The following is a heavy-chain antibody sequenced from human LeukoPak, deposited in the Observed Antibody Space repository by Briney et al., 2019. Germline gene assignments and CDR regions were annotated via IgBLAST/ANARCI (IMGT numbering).Heavy chain of an antibody. D-gene: IGHD4-23*01. V-gene: IGHV1-8*01. CDR1: GYTFTSYD. J-gene: IGHJ6*02. CDR2: MNPNSGNT. Sequence: ASVKVSCKASGYTFTSYDINWVRQATGQGLEWMGWMNPNSGNTGYAQKFQGRVTMTRNTSISTAYMELSSLRSEDTAVYYCASTVVTPNTAYGMDVWGQGTTVTVSS. CDR3: ASTVVTPNTAYGMDV.